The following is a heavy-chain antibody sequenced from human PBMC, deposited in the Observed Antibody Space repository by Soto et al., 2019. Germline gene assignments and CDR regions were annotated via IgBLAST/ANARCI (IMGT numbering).Heavy chain of an antibody. V-gene: IGHV1-69*13. CDR1: GGTFSSYA. D-gene: IGHD4-4*01. J-gene: IGHJ5*02. CDR2: IIPIFGTA. CDR3: ARVPDYNHNWFDP. Sequence: SSVKVSCKASGGTFSSYAISWVRQAPGQGLEWMGGIIPIFGTANYAQKFQGRVTITADESTSTAYMELSSLRSEDTAVYYCARVPDYNHNWFDPWGQGTLVTVSS.